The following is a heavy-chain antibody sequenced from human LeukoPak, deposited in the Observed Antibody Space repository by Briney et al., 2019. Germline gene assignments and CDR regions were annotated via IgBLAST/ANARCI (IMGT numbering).Heavy chain of an antibody. V-gene: IGHV4-59*01. CDR3: ARVDSSGYYTVDY. J-gene: IGHJ4*02. CDR2: IYYRGST. Sequence: SETPSLTSTVSGGSISSYSWSCNRHPPEKGLEWIGYIYYRGSTNYNPSLKTRVTISEDPSKNQFSLNLSSVTAADPPGYSGARVDSSGYYTVDYWGQGTLVTVSS. D-gene: IGHD3-22*01. CDR1: GGSISSYS.